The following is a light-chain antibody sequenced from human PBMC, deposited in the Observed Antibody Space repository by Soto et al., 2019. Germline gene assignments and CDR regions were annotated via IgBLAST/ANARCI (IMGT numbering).Light chain of an antibody. V-gene: IGKV1-12*01. CDR1: QDVSRW. CDR3: QQSYSTPPWT. CDR2: AAS. J-gene: IGKJ1*01. Sequence: DIQMTQSPSSVSASVGDRVTITCRASQDVSRWLAWYQLKSGKAPKLLIYAASNLQSGVPSRFSGSGSGTDFTLTISSLQPEDFATYFCQQSYSTPPWTFGQGTKVDIK.